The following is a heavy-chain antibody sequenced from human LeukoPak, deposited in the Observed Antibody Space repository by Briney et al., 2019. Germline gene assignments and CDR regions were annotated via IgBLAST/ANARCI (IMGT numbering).Heavy chain of an antibody. J-gene: IGHJ6*02. CDR1: GFTFSSYW. Sequence: PGGSLRLSCAASGFTFSSYWMSWVRQAPGKGLEWVANIKQDGSEKYYVDSVKGRFTISRDNAKNSLYLQMNSLRAEDTAVYCCARDIAAAGTIYYYYYGMDVWGQGTTVTVSS. CDR3: ARDIAAAGTIYYYYYGMDV. CDR2: IKQDGSEK. D-gene: IGHD6-13*01. V-gene: IGHV3-7*01.